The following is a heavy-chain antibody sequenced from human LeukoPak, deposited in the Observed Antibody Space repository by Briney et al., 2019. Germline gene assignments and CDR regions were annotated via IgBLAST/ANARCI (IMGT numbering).Heavy chain of an antibody. Sequence: GCALTLSCVASDFIFSSYSMNWVRQAAGPGLESVSSISSSSSSIYYAPSVQGRFTISRDNTKNVLYLQMNRLRAEDTAVYYCSSAWVVSAAISFETYMDVWGKGTTVTVS. CDR2: ISSSSSSI. CDR3: SSAWVVSAAISFETYMDV. CDR1: DFIFSSYS. J-gene: IGHJ6*03. D-gene: IGHD2-2*01. V-gene: IGHV3-21*01.